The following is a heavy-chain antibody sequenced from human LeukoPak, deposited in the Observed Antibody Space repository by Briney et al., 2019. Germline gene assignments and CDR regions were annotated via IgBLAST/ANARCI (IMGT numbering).Heavy chain of an antibody. CDR2: ISSSSSYT. CDR3: ARGVVPAATYNWFDP. CDR1: GFTFSDYY. Sequence: GGSLRLSCAASGFTFSDYYMSWVRQAPGKGLEGGSYISSSSSYTNYADAVKGRFTISRDNAKNSLYLQMNSLRAEDTAVYYCARGVVPAATYNWFDPWGQGTLVTVSS. D-gene: IGHD2-2*01. V-gene: IGHV3-11*06. J-gene: IGHJ5*02.